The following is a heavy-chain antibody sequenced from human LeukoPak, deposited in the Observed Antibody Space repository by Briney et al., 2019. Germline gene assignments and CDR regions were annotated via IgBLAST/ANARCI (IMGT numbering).Heavy chain of an antibody. V-gene: IGHV4-39*01. J-gene: IGHJ4*02. CDR3: ATCYNGSLDY. D-gene: IGHD1-26*01. CDR2: IYYSGST. Sequence: SETLSLTCTVSGGPISGSSYYWGWIRQPPGKGLEWIASIYYSGSTYYNPSLKSRVTISVDTSKNQFSLKLSSVTAADTAVYYCATCYNGSLDYWGQGTLVTVSS. CDR1: GGPISGSSYY.